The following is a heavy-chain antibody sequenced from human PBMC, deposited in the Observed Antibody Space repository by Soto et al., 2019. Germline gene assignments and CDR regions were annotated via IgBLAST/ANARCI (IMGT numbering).Heavy chain of an antibody. CDR1: GFTFSTYA. CDR3: AKVTKRAAAGRYEYYKYGMDV. V-gene: IGHV3-23*01. CDR2: FSGPGGGP. J-gene: IGHJ6*02. D-gene: IGHD6-13*01. Sequence: GGSLRLSCAASGFTFSTYAMSWVRQAPGKGLEWVSSFSGPGGGPYYADSVKGRFTISRDDSKNTLYLQMNSLRAEDTAVYYCAKVTKRAAAGRYEYYKYGMDVWGQGTTVTVSS.